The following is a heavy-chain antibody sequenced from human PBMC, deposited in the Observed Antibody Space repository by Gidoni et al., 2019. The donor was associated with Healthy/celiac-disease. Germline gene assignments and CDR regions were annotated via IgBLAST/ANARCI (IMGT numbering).Heavy chain of an antibody. CDR3: ARHRGQRRDIVVVVAVHFDY. V-gene: IGHV4-39*01. CDR1: GGSISSSSYY. Sequence: QLQLQESGPGLVKPSETLSLTCTVPGGSISSSSYYWGWIRHPPGKGLEWIGSIYYSGSTYYNPSRKRRVTISVDTSKNQFSLKLSSVTAADTAVYYCARHRGQRRDIVVVVAVHFDYWGQGTLVTVSS. J-gene: IGHJ4*02. D-gene: IGHD2-15*01. CDR2: IYYSGST.